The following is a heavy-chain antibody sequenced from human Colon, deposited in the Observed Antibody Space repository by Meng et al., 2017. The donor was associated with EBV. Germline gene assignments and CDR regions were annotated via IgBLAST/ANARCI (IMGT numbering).Heavy chain of an antibody. J-gene: IGHJ5*02. CDR2: IYYSGST. CDR1: GGSISSGDYY. Sequence: VQVQESGPGLVQPSQTLALPCTVSGGSISSGDYYWSWIRQPPGKGLEWIGYIYYSGSTYSNASLKSRVTISIDRSKNQFSLKLSSVTAADTAVYYCARDRKHYGERGWFDPWGQGTLVTVSS. CDR3: ARDRKHYGERGWFDP. V-gene: IGHV4-30-4*01. D-gene: IGHD4-17*01.